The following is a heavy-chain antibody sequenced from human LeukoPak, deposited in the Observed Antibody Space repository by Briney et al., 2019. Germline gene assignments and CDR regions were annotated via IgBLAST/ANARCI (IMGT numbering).Heavy chain of an antibody. J-gene: IGHJ6*03. CDR2: MNPNSGNT. D-gene: IGHD4-23*01. V-gene: IGHV1-8*03. Sequence: ASVKVSCKASGYTFTSYDINWVRQATGQGLEWMGWMNPNSGNTGYAQKFQGRVTITSNTSISTAYMELSSLRSEDTAVYYCARGGGNSVYYYYYMDVWGKGTTVTVSS. CDR3: ARGGGNSVYYYYYMDV. CDR1: GYTFTSYD.